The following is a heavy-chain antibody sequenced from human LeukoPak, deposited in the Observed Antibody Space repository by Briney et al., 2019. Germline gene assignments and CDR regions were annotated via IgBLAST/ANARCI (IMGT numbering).Heavy chain of an antibody. D-gene: IGHD1-26*01. CDR2: INTDGSTT. Sequence: GGSLRLSCAASGFTFSNDWMXXVXQAXGXGXVWVXRINTDGSTTTXXDSVKGRXXXSRDNAKXTLYLQMNSLRVEDTAVYYCARGRGGSYHYWGQGTLVTVSS. CDR1: GFTFSNDW. V-gene: IGHV3-74*01. CDR3: ARGRGGSYHY. J-gene: IGHJ4*02.